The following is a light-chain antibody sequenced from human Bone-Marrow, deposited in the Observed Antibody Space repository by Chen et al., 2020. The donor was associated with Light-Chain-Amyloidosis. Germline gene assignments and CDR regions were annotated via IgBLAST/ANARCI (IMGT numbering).Light chain of an antibody. Sequence: QSALTQPASVSGSPGQSITISCTGTSSDVGSYNLVPWYQQHPGKAPKLMIYEGSKRPSGVSNRFSGSKYGNTASLTISGCQAKDEADYYCCSYAGSSTFAVFGGGTKRTVL. CDR3: CSYAGSSTFAV. CDR2: EGS. V-gene: IGLV2-23*03. J-gene: IGLJ3*02. CDR1: SSDVGSYNL.